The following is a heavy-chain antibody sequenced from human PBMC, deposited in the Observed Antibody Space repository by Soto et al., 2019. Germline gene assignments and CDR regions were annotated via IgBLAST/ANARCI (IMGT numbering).Heavy chain of an antibody. CDR2: INTDGSVA. J-gene: IGHJ4*02. D-gene: IGHD6-19*01. CDR1: GLTFRSYW. CDR3: ARSPSSGWYYFDY. Sequence: GGSLRLSCAASGLTFRSYWMHWVRQAPGKGLVWVSRINTDGSVAMYVDSVKGRFTISRDNAKNTLYLQMSSLRGEDTAVYYCARSPSSGWYYFDYWGQGALVTVSS. V-gene: IGHV3-74*03.